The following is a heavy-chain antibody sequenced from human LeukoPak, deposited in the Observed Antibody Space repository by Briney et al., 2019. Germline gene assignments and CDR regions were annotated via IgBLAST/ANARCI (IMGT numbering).Heavy chain of an antibody. J-gene: IGHJ5*02. Sequence: SETLSLTCSVSGGSINSYYWSWIRQPPGKGLEWIGYIYYSGSTNYNPSLKSRVTISVDTSKNQFSLKLSSVTAADTAVYYCASHSSSGWGESWGQGTLVTVSS. CDR3: ASHSSSGWGES. CDR2: IYYSGST. CDR1: GGSINSYY. D-gene: IGHD6-19*01. V-gene: IGHV4-59*08.